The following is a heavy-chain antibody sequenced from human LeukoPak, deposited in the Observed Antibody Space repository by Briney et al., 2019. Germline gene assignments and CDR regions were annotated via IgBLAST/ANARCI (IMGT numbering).Heavy chain of an antibody. CDR3: ARRCSSTSCYIYAFDI. J-gene: IGHJ3*02. V-gene: IGHV1-2*02. CDR2: INPNSGGT. CDR1: GYSFTGYY. Sequence: ASVEVSCKTSGYSFTGYYLHWVRQAPGQGLEWMGWINPNSGGTNYAQKFQGRVTMTRDTSSSTAYMELSGLRSDDTAVYYCARRCSSTSCYIYAFDIWGQGTMVTVSS. D-gene: IGHD2-2*02.